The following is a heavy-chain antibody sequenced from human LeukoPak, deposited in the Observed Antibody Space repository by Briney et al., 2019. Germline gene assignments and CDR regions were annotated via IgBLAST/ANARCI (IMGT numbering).Heavy chain of an antibody. V-gene: IGHV4-59*01. CDR3: ARTRYSGFIGHDY. J-gene: IGHJ4*02. Sequence: SETLSLTCTVSGGSISSYYWSWIRQPPGKGLEWIGYIYYSGSTNYNPSLKSRVTISVDTSKNQFSLKLSSVTAADTAVYYCARTRYSGFIGHDYWGQGTLVTVSS. CDR1: GGSISSYY. D-gene: IGHD5-12*01. CDR2: IYYSGST.